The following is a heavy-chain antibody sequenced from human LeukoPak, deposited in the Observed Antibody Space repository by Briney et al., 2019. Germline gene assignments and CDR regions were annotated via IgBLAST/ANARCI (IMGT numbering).Heavy chain of an antibody. CDR1: GYSFTNYW. CDR3: AAPQVPYGGPWPFGS. Sequence: GESLKTPRRSSGYSFTNYWIGWVPQIPGKGLEWMVIIYPGDSDIKYSPFFQGQVTISADKSITTAYLHWSSLKASDSGIYYCAAPQVPYGGPWPFGSWGQGTQVTVSS. V-gene: IGHV5-51*01. CDR2: IYPGDSDI. J-gene: IGHJ4*02. D-gene: IGHD4-23*01.